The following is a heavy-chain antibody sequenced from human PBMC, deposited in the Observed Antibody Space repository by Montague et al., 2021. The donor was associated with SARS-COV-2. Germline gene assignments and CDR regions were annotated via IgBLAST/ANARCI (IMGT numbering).Heavy chain of an antibody. CDR2: LYYTGST. CDR3: AWDSSSWYYWFDP. V-gene: IGHV4-39*01. Sequence: SETLSLTSTVSGGSISSSSYYWGWIRQPPGKGLEWIGSLYYTGSTYYNPSLKSRVTISVDTSKNQFSLKLSSVTAADTAVYYCAWDSSSWYYWFDPWGQGTLVTVSS. D-gene: IGHD6-13*01. CDR1: GGSISSSSYY. J-gene: IGHJ5*02.